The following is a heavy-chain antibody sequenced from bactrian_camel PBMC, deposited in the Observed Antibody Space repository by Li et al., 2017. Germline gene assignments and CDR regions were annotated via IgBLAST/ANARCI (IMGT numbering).Heavy chain of an antibody. CDR2: IYSDGSNT. V-gene: IGHV3-2*01. Sequence: VQLVESGGGLVQPGGSLGLSCAASGFTFSSYYMSWVRQAPGKGLEWVSSIYSDGSNTYYADSVKGRFTISRDNAKNTVYLQMNSLKPEDSAVYYCAARARVSYGQWTRYPLTDYNYWGQGTQVTVS. CDR1: GFTFSSYY. CDR3: AARARVSYGQWTRYPLTDYNY. J-gene: IGHJ4*01. D-gene: IGHD3*01.